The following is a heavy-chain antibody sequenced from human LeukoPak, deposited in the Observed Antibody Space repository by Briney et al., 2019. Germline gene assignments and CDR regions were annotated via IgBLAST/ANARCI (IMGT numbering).Heavy chain of an antibody. CDR1: GLTFSTSG. J-gene: IGHJ4*02. Sequence: GGSLRLSCAASGLTFSTSGFNWVRQAPGKGLEWVASIGPTGSDRYHADSIKGRFTISRDNANNFLYLQMNSLRAEDTAVYYCATETNGRHYDYWGQGTLLTVSS. D-gene: IGHD1-14*01. CDR3: ATETNGRHYDY. V-gene: IGHV3-21*06. CDR2: IGPTGSDR.